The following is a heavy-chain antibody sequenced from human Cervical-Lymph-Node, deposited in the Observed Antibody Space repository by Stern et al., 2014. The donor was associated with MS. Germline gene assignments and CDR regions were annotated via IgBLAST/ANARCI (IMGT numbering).Heavy chain of an antibody. J-gene: IGHJ4*02. D-gene: IGHD2-21*01. CDR2: FHTRGST. V-gene: IGHV4-61*02. CDR1: GGSISSGPFY. Sequence: QVQLQESGPGLVTPSQTLSLTCSISGGSISSGPFYWSWLRQPAGKGLEWIGRFHTRGSTAYNPSLKCRSPVPVDTSKNQFPLTWSSVTAAYTAVYYCSRGNSYIDFDYWGQGTLVTVSS. CDR3: SRGNSYIDFDY.